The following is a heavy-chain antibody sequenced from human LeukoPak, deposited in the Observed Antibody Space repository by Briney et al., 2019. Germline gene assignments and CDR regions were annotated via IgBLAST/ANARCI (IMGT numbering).Heavy chain of an antibody. CDR2: ISWNSGSI. D-gene: IGHD6-13*01. CDR1: GFTFDDYA. V-gene: IGHV3-9*01. J-gene: IGHJ4*02. CDR3: AKDRGPSSSSQAEGLNYYFDY. Sequence: PGGSLRLSCAASGFTFDDYAMHWVRQAPGKGLERVSGISWNSGSIGYADSVKGRFTISRDNAKNSLYLQMNSLRAEDTALYYCAKDRGPSSSSQAEGLNYYFDYWGQGTLVTVSS.